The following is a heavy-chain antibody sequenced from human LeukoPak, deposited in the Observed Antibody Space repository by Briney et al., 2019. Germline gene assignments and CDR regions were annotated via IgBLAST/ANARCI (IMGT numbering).Heavy chain of an antibody. V-gene: IGHV3-30*04. D-gene: IGHD5-18*01. CDR1: GFTFSSYA. J-gene: IGHJ4*02. CDR3: ARGGTRQLWSEIDY. CDR2: ISYDGSNK. Sequence: GGSLRLSCAASGFTFSSYAMHWVRQAPGKGLEWVAVISYDGSNKYYADSVKGRFTISRDNSKNTLYLQMNSLRAEDTAVYYCARGGTRQLWSEIDYRGQGTLVTVSS.